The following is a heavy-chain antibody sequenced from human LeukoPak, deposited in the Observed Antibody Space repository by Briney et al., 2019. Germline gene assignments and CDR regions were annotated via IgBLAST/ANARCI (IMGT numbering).Heavy chain of an antibody. J-gene: IGHJ4*02. Sequence: SETLSLTCIVSGGSISGYFWSWVRQPPGKGLEWIGHVFYTGTTTYNPSLKSRVTISVDTSRNQFSLSLSSVTAADTAVYYCARHCSYGDYPLDCWGRGTLVTVSS. CDR3: ARHCSYGDYPLDC. CDR1: GGSISGYF. D-gene: IGHD4-17*01. CDR2: VFYTGTT. V-gene: IGHV4-59*08.